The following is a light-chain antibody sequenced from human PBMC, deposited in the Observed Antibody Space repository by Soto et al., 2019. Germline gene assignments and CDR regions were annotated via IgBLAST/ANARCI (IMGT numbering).Light chain of an antibody. CDR1: SSDVGGYNY. Sequence: QSALTQPPSASGSPGQSVTISCTGTSSDVGGYNYVSWYQQHPGKAPKLMIYEVSKRPSGVPDRFSGSKSGNTASLTVSGLQAEDEADYYCSSYAGSNNPHVVFCGGTKLTVL. CDR3: SSYAGSNNPHVV. J-gene: IGLJ2*01. CDR2: EVS. V-gene: IGLV2-8*01.